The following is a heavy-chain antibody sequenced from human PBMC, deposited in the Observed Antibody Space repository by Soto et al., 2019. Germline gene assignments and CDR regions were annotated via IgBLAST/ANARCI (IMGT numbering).Heavy chain of an antibody. D-gene: IGHD3-22*01. J-gene: IGHJ4*02. V-gene: IGHV3-7*01. CDR1: GFSISNFW. Sequence: PGGSLRLSCAASGFSISNFWMSWVRQAPGKGLEWVANIKQDGSEKYYVDSVKGRFTISRDNAKNSLYLQMNSLRAEDTAMYYCTSSFYYDTSGYDWGQGXLVTVSS. CDR2: IKQDGSEK. CDR3: TSSFYYDTSGYD.